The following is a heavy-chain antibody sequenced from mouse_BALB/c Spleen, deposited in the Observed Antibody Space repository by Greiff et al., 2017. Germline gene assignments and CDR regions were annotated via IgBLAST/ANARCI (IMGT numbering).Heavy chain of an antibody. Sequence: EVKLVESGGGLVQPGGSMKLSCVASGFTFSNYWMNWVRQSPEKGLEWVAEIRLKSNNYATHYAESVKGRFTISRDDSKSSVYLQMNNLRAEDTGIYYCTRGDYGNFDYWGQGTTLTVSS. V-gene: IGHV6-6*02. D-gene: IGHD2-1*01. CDR3: TRGDYGNFDY. CDR2: IRLKSNNYAT. CDR1: GFTFSNYW. J-gene: IGHJ2*01.